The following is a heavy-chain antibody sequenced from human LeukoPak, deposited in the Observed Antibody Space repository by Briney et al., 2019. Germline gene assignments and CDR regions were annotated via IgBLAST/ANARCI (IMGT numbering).Heavy chain of an antibody. V-gene: IGHV3-74*01. Sequence: PGGSLTLSCAASGFTFSSYEMNWVRQAPGKGLVWVSRINNDGHSADADSVKGRFTISRDNAKNTLYLQMNSLRAEDTAVYYCARGNLAAGLFDCWGQGTLVTVS. J-gene: IGHJ4*02. CDR3: ARGNLAAGLFDC. CDR1: GFTFSSYE. CDR2: INNDGHSA.